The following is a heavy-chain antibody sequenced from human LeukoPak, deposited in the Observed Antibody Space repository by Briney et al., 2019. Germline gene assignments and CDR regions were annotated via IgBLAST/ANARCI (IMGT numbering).Heavy chain of an antibody. CDR2: ISSISHYI. D-gene: IGHD3-22*01. V-gene: IGHV3-21*01. J-gene: IGHJ4*02. CDR1: GYSFRSHS. Sequence: KTGGSLRLSCAGSGYSFRSHSMNWVRQAPGKGLEWVSSISSISHYIYYADSVKGRFTISRDNAKNSLYLQMNSLRAEDTALYYCTRDYYDSSGLPFDYWGQGTLVTVSS. CDR3: TRDYYDSSGLPFDY.